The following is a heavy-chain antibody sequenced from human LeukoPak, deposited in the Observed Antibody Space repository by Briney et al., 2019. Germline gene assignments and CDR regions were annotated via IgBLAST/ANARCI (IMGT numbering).Heavy chain of an antibody. CDR3: ARDKDYDILTGYYYYYYGMDV. V-gene: IGHV1-18*04. CDR1: GYIFTNYG. D-gene: IGHD3-9*01. CDR2: ISGYNGNT. J-gene: IGHJ6*04. Sequence: ASVKVSCKASGYIFTNYGISWVRQAPGQGLEWMGWISGYNGNTKYAQKVQGRVTVTTDTSTTTAYMELRSLRSDDTAVYYCARDKDYDILTGYYYYYYGMDVWGKGTTVTVSS.